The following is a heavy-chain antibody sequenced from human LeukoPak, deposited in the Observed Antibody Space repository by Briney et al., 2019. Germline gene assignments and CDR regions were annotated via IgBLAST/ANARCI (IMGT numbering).Heavy chain of an antibody. Sequence: GGSLRLSCAASGFTFSSYSMNWVRQAPGKGLEWVSSISSSSSYIYYADSVRGRFTISRDNAKNSLYLQMNSLRAEDTAVYYCARSIAVAGGFDYWGQGTLVTVSS. D-gene: IGHD6-19*01. J-gene: IGHJ4*02. V-gene: IGHV3-21*01. CDR3: ARSIAVAGGFDY. CDR2: ISSSSSYI. CDR1: GFTFSSYS.